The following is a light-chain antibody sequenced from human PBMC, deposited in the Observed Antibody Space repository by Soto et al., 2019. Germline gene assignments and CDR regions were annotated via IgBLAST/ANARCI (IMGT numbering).Light chain of an antibody. CDR2: GSS. J-gene: IGKJ1*01. CDR3: QRYNIALWT. CDR1: QSISTY. V-gene: IGKV1-27*01. Sequence: DIQMTQSPSSLSASLGDSVTITCRASQSISTYLAWYQPRPGEVPKLLIYGSSTLQSGVPPRFSGRRFGKIFTLTISCLQLEDVATYYCQRYNIALWTFGQGTKVEIK.